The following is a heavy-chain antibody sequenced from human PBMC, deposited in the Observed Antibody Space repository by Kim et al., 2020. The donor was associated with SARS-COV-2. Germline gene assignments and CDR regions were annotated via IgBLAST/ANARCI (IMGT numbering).Heavy chain of an antibody. V-gene: IGHV4-59*01. CDR1: GGSISSYY. CDR2: IYYSGST. D-gene: IGHD6-13*01. J-gene: IGHJ2*01. Sequence: SETVSLTCTVSGGSISSYYWSWIRQPPGKGLEWIGYIYYSGSTNYNPSLKSRVTISVDTSKNQFSLQLSSVTAADTAVYYCARDMGGYGYSSSWYEPQIYWYCDLWGSGTLVTVSS. CDR3: ARDMGGYGYSSSWYEPQIYWYCDL.